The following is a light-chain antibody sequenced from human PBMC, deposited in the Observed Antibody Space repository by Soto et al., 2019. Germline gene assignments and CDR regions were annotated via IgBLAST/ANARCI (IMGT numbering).Light chain of an antibody. V-gene: IGLV2-14*01. J-gene: IGLJ2*01. CDR1: GSDVGRYNY. Sequence: QPVLTQPASVSGSPGQSITISCTGTGSDVGRYNYVSWYQQHPGKAPKLMIYEVSNRPSEVSNRFSGSKSDNTASLTISGLQAEDEADYYCISYTTSSTWVFGGGTKLTVL. CDR2: EVS. CDR3: ISYTTSSTWV.